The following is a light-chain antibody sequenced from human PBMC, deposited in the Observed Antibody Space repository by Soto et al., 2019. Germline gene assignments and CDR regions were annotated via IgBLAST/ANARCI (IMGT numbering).Light chain of an antibody. CDR3: QQNNNCPPWT. V-gene: IGKV3D-11*03. Sequence: EFVLTQSPGTLSLSPGERATLSCMASQSVSGKLAWYQHRPGEXPRLLIYDASIRATGIPARFSGSGPRTALSLNMRSLRSQDFALYYCQQNNNCPPWTVGQGTKVDIK. CDR2: DAS. CDR1: QSVSGK. J-gene: IGKJ1*01.